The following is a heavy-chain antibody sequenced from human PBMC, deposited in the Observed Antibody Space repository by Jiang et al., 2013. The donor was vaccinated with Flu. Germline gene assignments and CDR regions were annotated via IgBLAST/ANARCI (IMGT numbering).Heavy chain of an antibody. CDR3: AREGQFRSDDDAFDI. CDR1: GYTFTGYY. Sequence: SGAEVKKPGASVKVSCKASGYTFTGYYMHWVRQAPGQGLEWMGWINPNSGGTNYAQKFQGRVTMTRDTSISTAYMELSRLRSDDTAVYYCAREGQFRSDDDAFDIWGQGTMVTVSS. CDR2: INPNSGGT. V-gene: IGHV1-2*02. J-gene: IGHJ3*02. D-gene: IGHD5-24*01.